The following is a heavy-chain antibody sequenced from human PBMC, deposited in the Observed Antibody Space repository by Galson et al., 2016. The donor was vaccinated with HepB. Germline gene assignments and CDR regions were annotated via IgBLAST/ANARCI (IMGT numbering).Heavy chain of an antibody. J-gene: IGHJ4*02. Sequence: CAISGDSVSTISASWNWIRQSPSRGLEWLGRTYYRSTWKSDYAGAVNSRITINADASKNQFSLQLNSVTPEDTAVYFCARERRVGGIGYDFDFWGQGALVAVSS. V-gene: IGHV6-1*01. CDR3: ARERRVGGIGYDFDF. D-gene: IGHD6-19*01. CDR2: TYYRSTWKS. CDR1: GDSVSTISAS.